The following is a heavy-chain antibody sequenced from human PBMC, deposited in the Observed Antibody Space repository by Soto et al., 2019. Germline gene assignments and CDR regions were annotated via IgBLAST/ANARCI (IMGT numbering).Heavy chain of an antibody. CDR3: ARPPPTYYYDSSGYYNTEYFQH. CDR2: IKQDGSEK. Sequence: EVQLLESGGGLVQPGGSLRLSCAASGFTFSSYWMSWVRQAPGKGLEWVANIKQDGSEKYYVDSVKGRFTISRDNAKNSLYLQMNSLRAEDTAVYYCARPPPTYYYDSSGYYNTEYFQHWGQGTLVTVSS. D-gene: IGHD3-22*01. CDR1: GFTFSSYW. J-gene: IGHJ1*01. V-gene: IGHV3-7*01.